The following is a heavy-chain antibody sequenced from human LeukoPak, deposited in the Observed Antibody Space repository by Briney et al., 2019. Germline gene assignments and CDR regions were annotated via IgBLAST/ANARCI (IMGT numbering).Heavy chain of an antibody. CDR3: ARDFVAGPRGGY. CDR1: GFTFSSYS. CDR2: ISSSSSYI. J-gene: IGHJ4*02. V-gene: IGHV3-21*01. D-gene: IGHD6-19*01. Sequence: GGSLRLPCAASGFTFSSYSMNWVRQAPGKGLEWVSSISSSSSYIYYADSVKGRFTISRDNAKNSLYLQMNSLRAEDTAVYYCARDFVAGPRGGYWGQGTLVTVSS.